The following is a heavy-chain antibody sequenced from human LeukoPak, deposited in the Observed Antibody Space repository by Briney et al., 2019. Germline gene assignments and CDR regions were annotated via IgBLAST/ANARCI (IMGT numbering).Heavy chain of an antibody. Sequence: GGSLRLSCAASGFTVSSNYMTWVRQAPGKGLEWVSLIYSGGKTYYADSVKGRFTISRDNSKNTLYLQMNSLKAEDTAVYYCAGSSHLGFVELFGALDYWGQGTLVTVSS. CDR1: GFTVSSNY. J-gene: IGHJ4*02. D-gene: IGHD3-10*01. V-gene: IGHV3-53*01. CDR2: IYSGGKT. CDR3: AGSSHLGFVELFGALDY.